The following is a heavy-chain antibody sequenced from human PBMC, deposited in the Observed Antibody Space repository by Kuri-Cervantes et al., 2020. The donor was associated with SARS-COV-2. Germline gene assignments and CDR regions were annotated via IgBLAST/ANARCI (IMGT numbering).Heavy chain of an antibody. V-gene: IGHV3-30-3*01. D-gene: IGHD6-13*01. J-gene: IGHJ3*02. CDR1: GFTFSNYA. Sequence: GESLKISCAASGFTFSNYAMHWVRQAPGKGLEWVAIISYDGSNKYYADSVKGRFTISRDNSKNTLYLQMNSLRAEDTAVYYCAKTYSNAAAGTYGAFDIWGQGTMVTVSS. CDR3: AKTYSNAAAGTYGAFDI. CDR2: ISYDGSNK.